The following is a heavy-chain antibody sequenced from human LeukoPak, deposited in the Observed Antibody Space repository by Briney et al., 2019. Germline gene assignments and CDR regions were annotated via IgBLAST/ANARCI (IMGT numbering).Heavy chain of an antibody. CDR2: INPNSGGT. D-gene: IGHD3-10*01. J-gene: IGHJ5*02. CDR1: GYTYTGYY. V-gene: IGHV1-2*02. Sequence: ASVKVSCKASGYTYTGYYMHWVRQAPGRGLEWMGWINPNSGGTNYAQKFQGRVTMTRDTSISIAYMELSRLRSDDTAVYYCARGIWFGELSRGRFDPWGQGTLVTVSS. CDR3: ARGIWFGELSRGRFDP.